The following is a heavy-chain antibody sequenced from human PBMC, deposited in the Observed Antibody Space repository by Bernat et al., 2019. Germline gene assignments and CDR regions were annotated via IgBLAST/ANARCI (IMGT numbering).Heavy chain of an antibody. V-gene: IGHV3-7*01. D-gene: IGHD6-13*01. J-gene: IGHJ4*02. CDR2: IKEDGSET. CDR3: TRDQNIRWYYR. Sequence: EVKLVESGGGLAQPGGSLRLSCAASGVTFRDFWLSWVRQTPGKGLEWVASIKEDGSETYYVDSVKGRFTISRDKAKNLLFLQMNSLRVEDTAVYYCTRDQNIRWYYRWGQGTLVTVSS. CDR1: GVTFRDFW.